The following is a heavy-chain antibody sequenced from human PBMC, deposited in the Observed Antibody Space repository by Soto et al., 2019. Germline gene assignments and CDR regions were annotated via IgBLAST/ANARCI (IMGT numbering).Heavy chain of an antibody. CDR1: GGSISSSGYY. D-gene: IGHD5-12*01. Sequence: PSETLSLTCTVSGGSISSSGYYWGWIRQPPGKGLEWIGSIYYSGSTYYSPSLKSRVTISVDTSKNQFSLKLSSVTAADTAVYYCARRSPIVATTYFDYWGQGTLVTVSS. CDR2: IYYSGST. J-gene: IGHJ4*02. CDR3: ARRSPIVATTYFDY. V-gene: IGHV4-39*01.